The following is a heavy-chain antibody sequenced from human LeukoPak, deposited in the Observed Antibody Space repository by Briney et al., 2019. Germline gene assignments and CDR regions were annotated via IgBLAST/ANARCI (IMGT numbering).Heavy chain of an antibody. CDR2: INHSGST. Sequence: SETLSLTCAVYGGSFSGYYWSWIRQPPGKGLEWIGEINHSGSTNYNPSLKSRVTISVDTSKKQFSLKLSSVTAADTAVYYCARAALPAGYYYYYYYMDVWGKGTTVTVSS. CDR3: ARAALPAGYYYYYYYMDV. J-gene: IGHJ6*03. V-gene: IGHV4-34*01. CDR1: GGSFSGYY. D-gene: IGHD2-2*01.